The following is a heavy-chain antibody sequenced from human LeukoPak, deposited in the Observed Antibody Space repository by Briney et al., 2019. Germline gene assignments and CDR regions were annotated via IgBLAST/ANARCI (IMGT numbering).Heavy chain of an antibody. CDR3: AREGRFDYYYMDV. D-gene: IGHD3-3*01. Sequence: GGSLRLSCAASGFTFSDYYMSWSRQAPGKGLEWVSYISSSGSTIYYADSVKGRFTISRDNAKNSLYLQMNSLRAEDTAVYYCAREGRFDYYYMDVWGKGTTVTVSS. CDR2: ISSSGSTI. J-gene: IGHJ6*03. CDR1: GFTFSDYY. V-gene: IGHV3-11*01.